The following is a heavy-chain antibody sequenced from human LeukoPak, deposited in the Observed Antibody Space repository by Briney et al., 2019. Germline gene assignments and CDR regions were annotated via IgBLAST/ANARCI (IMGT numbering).Heavy chain of an antibody. D-gene: IGHD3-9*01. V-gene: IGHV3-21*01. Sequence: GGSLRLSCAASGFTFDESAMHWVRQAPGKGLEWVSSISSSSSYIYYADSVKGRFTISRDNAKNSLYLQMNSLRAEDTAVYYCARAAEYWYDIKAFDIWGQGTMVTVSS. CDR2: ISSSSSYI. J-gene: IGHJ3*02. CDR3: ARAAEYWYDIKAFDI. CDR1: GFTFDESA.